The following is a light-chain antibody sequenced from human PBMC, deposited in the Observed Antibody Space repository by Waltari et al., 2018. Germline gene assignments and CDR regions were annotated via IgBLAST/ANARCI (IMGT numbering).Light chain of an antibody. J-gene: IGKJ2*01. Sequence: DIVMTQSPDSQAVSLGERATINCRSSQSILDNSNNRKYLTWYQQKAGQPPRTLISWASTRESGVPDRFSGSGSGTDFTLTISSLQAEDVAVYYCQQYYTAPYTFGQGAKLEIK. CDR2: WAS. V-gene: IGKV4-1*01. CDR3: QQYYTAPYT. CDR1: QSILDNSNNRKY.